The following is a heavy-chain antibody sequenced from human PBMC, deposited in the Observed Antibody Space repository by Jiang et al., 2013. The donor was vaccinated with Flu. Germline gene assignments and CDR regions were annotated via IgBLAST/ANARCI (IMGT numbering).Heavy chain of an antibody. CDR1: GFTFSSYA. CDR3: AKAGSSSWPGDWYFDY. CDR2: ISGSGGST. V-gene: IGHV3-23*04. Sequence: LVESGGGLVQPGGSLRLSCAASGFTFSSYAMSWVRQAPGKGLEWVSAISGSGGSTYYADSVKGRFTISRDNSKNTLYLQMNSLRAEDTAVYYCAKAGSSSWPGDWYFDYWGQGTLVTVSS. D-gene: IGHD6-13*01. J-gene: IGHJ4*02.